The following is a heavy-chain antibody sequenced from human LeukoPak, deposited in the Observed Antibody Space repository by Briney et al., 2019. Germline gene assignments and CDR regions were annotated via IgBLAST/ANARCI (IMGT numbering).Heavy chain of an antibody. J-gene: IGHJ6*03. Sequence: ASVKVSCKASGYTFTGYYMHWVRQAPGQGLEWMGWINPNSGGTNYAQKFQGRVTMTRDTSISTAYMELSRLRSDDTAVYYCARDTYYDILTGQGSYYMDVWGKGTTVTVSS. CDR3: ARDTYYDILTGQGSYYMDV. CDR2: INPNSGGT. V-gene: IGHV1-2*02. D-gene: IGHD3-9*01. CDR1: GYTFTGYY.